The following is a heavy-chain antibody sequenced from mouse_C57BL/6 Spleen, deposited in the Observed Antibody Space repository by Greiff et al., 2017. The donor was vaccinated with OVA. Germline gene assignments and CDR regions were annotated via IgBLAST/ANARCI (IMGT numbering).Heavy chain of an antibody. Sequence: VQLKQSGPELVKPGASVKISCKASGYSFTGYYMHWVKQSHGNILDWIGYIYPYNGVSSYNQKFKGKATLTVDKSSSTAYMELRSLTSEDSAVYYGARASGSSDYWYFDVWGTGTTVTVSS. CDR3: ARASGSSDYWYFDV. CDR1: GYSFTGYY. D-gene: IGHD1-1*01. V-gene: IGHV1-31*01. CDR2: IYPYNGVS. J-gene: IGHJ1*03.